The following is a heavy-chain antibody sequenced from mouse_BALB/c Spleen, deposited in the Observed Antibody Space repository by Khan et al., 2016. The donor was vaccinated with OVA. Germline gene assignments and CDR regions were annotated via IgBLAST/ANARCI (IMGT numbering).Heavy chain of an antibody. CDR2: ISYSGNT. V-gene: IGHV3-2*02. Sequence: EVQLQESGPGLVKPSQSLSLTCTVTGYSITSDYAWNWIRQFPGNKLEWMGYISYSGNTKYNPSLKSRISITRDSSKNQFFLQLNSVTSEVTATYYCARDYGGDFDYWGQGTTLTVSS. D-gene: IGHD1-1*02. CDR1: GYSITSDYA. J-gene: IGHJ2*01. CDR3: ARDYGGDFDY.